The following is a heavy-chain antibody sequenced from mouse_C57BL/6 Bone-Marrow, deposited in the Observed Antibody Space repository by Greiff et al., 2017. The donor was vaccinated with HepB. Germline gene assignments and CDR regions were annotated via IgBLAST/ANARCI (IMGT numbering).Heavy chain of an antibody. CDR1: GFNIKDYY. V-gene: IGHV14-2*01. Sequence: DVKLQESGAELVKPGASVKLSCTASGFNIKDYYMHWVKQRTEQGLEWIGRIDPEDGETKYAPKFQGKATITADTSSNTAYLQLSSLTSEDTAVYYCARRYGSSYPSFAYWGQGTLVTVSA. J-gene: IGHJ3*01. D-gene: IGHD1-1*01. CDR2: IDPEDGET. CDR3: ARRYGSSYPSFAY.